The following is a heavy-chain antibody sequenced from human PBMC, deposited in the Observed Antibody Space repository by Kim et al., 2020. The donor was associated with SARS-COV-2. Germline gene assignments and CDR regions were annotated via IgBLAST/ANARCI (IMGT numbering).Heavy chain of an antibody. D-gene: IGHD6-13*01. Sequence: GGSLRLSCAASGFTFSSYSMNWVRQAPGKGLEWVSSISSSSSYIYYADSVKGRFTISRDNAKNSLYLQMNSLRAEDTAVYYCARARVSWYFSYYFDYWGQGTLVTVSS. CDR3: ARARVSWYFSYYFDY. CDR1: GFTFSSYS. J-gene: IGHJ4*02. V-gene: IGHV3-21*01. CDR2: ISSSSSYI.